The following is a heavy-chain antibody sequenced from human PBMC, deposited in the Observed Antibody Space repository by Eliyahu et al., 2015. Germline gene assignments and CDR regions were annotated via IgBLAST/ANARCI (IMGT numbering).Heavy chain of an antibody. CDR2: ISXSSSYI. J-gene: IGHJ6*02. CDR3: ARDVVAKNSSSWYPRYYYYYGMDV. CDR1: GFTFXXXR. V-gene: IGHV3-21*01. D-gene: IGHD6-13*01. Sequence: EVQLVESGGGLVKPGGSLRLSCAASGFTFXXXRXNWXRXAPGKGLEGVSSISXSSSYIYYADSVKGRFTISRDNAKNSLYLQMNSLRAEDTAVYYCARDVVAKNSSSWYPRYYYYYGMDVWGQGTTVTVSS.